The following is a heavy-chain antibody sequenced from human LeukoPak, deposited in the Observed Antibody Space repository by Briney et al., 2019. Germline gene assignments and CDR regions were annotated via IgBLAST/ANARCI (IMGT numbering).Heavy chain of an antibody. CDR2: IIPIFGTA. CDR1: GDTFSSYA. D-gene: IGHD6-19*01. V-gene: IGHV1-69*13. Sequence: ASVTVSCTASGDTFSSYAISWVRQAPGQGLEWMGGIIPIFGTANYAQEFQGRVTITADESTSTAYMELSSLRSEDTAVYYCARGRMAGTYVFDYWGQGTLVTVSS. J-gene: IGHJ4*02. CDR3: ARGRMAGTYVFDY.